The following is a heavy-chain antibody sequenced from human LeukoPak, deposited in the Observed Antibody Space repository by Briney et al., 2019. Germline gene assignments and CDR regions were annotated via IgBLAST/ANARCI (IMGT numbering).Heavy chain of an antibody. CDR1: GYIFKTYG. D-gene: IGHD2-21*02. Sequence: ASVKVSCKASGYIFKTYGIIWVRQAPGQGLEWMGYISPASGRTTYAQNFQGRVTLTTDTPTTTAHMELRSLRSDDTAVYYCAREMWCSSGDCYLNVFDFWGQGTLVTVSS. J-gene: IGHJ5*01. CDR2: ISPASGRT. CDR3: AREMWCSSGDCYLNVFDF. V-gene: IGHV1-18*01.